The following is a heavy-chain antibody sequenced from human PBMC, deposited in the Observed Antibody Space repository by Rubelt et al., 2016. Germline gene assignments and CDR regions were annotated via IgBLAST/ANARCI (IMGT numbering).Heavy chain of an antibody. CDR1: GGSFSGYY. Sequence: QVQLQQWGAGLLKPSETLSLTCAVYGGSFSGYYWSWIRQPPGKGLEWIGDINHSGSTNYNPSLKSRVTISVDTSKNQFSLKLSSVTAADTAVYYCARFNWNFEFDYWGQGTLVTVSS. V-gene: IGHV4-34*01. CDR3: ARFNWNFEFDY. D-gene: IGHD1-7*01. J-gene: IGHJ4*02. CDR2: INHSGST.